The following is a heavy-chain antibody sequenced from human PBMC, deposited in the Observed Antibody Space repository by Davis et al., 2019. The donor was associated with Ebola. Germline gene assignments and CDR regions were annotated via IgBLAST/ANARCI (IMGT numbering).Heavy chain of an antibody. CDR1: GFTFTNAW. D-gene: IGHD3-16*01. J-gene: IGHJ3*02. CDR3: TTDRLAGDAFDI. V-gene: IGHV3-15*01. CDR2: IKSKTDGGTT. Sequence: GESLKISCAASGFTFTNAWMSWVRQAPGKGLEWVGRIKSKTDGGTTDYAAPVKARFAMSRDDSKNTLYLQMNSLKTEDTAVYYCTTDRLAGDAFDIWGQGTMVTVSS.